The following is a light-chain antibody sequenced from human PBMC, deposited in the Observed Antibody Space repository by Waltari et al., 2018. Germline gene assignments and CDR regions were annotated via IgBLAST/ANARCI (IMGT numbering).Light chain of an antibody. J-gene: IGKJ1*01. CDR2: RTS. CDR3: QQYGSPLWS. Sequence: EIVLTQSPDTLSLSPGERATPPCRASQTLSSSYLAWYQQKPGQAPRLLIYRTSSRATGIPDRFSGSGSGTDFSLTINRLEPEDSAVYYCQQYGSPLWSFGQGTKVEIK. V-gene: IGKV3-20*01. CDR1: QTLSSSY.